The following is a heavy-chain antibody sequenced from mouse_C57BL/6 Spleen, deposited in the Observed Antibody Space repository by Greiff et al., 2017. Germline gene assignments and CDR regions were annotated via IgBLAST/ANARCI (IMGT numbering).Heavy chain of an antibody. Sequence: QVQLQQSGAELVKPGASVKLSCKASGYTFTEYTIHWVKQRSGQGLEWIGWFYPGRGSIKYNEKFKDKATLTADKSSSTVYMELSRLTSEDSAVYFCARHEGYYYGSSFTWFAYWGQGTLVTVSA. J-gene: IGHJ3*01. CDR1: GYTFTEYT. CDR3: ARHEGYYYGSSFTWFAY. V-gene: IGHV1-62-2*01. CDR2: FYPGRGSI. D-gene: IGHD1-1*01.